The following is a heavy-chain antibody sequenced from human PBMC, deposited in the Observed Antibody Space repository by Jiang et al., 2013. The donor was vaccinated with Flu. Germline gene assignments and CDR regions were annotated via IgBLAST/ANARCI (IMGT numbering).Heavy chain of an antibody. CDR1: GYRFSKYW. J-gene: IGHJ5*02. CDR2: IYPSDSDT. D-gene: IGHD2-2*02. CDR3: ARTREDIVVMPTALRSGCDP. Sequence: GAEVKKPGDSLKISCKGSGYRFSKYWIAWVRQMPGKGLEWMGIIYPSDSDTRYSPAFQGQVTISADKSISTAYLQWSSLKASDTAIYYCARTREDIVVMPTALRSGCDPWGQGTLVTVSS. V-gene: IGHV5-51*03.